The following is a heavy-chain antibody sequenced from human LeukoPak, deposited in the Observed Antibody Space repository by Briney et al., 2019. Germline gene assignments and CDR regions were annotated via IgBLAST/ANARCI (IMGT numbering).Heavy chain of an antibody. Sequence: GGSLRLSCAASGFTFDDYTMHWVRQAPGKGLEWVSLISWDGGSTYYADSVKGRFTISRDNSKNSLYLQMNSLRTEDTALYYCARGGAYGGNSFDYWGQGTLVTVSS. D-gene: IGHD4-23*01. CDR2: ISWDGGST. J-gene: IGHJ4*02. CDR1: GFTFDDYT. V-gene: IGHV3-43*01. CDR3: ARGGAYGGNSFDY.